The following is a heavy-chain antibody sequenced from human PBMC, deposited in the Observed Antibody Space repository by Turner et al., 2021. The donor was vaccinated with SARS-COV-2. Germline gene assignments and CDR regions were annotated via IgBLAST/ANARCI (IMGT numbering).Heavy chain of an antibody. V-gene: IGHV3-7*04. CDR1: GFTFSNW. CDR3: ARDPNSGASL. J-gene: IGHJ4*02. D-gene: IGHD2-15*01. Sequence: EEQLVESGGGLVQPGGSLRLSCTASGFTFSNWMHWVRQAPGKGLEWVANIKQDGSEKYFVDSVKGRFTISRDNAKNSLYPQMNSLRAEDTAVYYCARDPNSGASLWGQGILVTVSS. CDR2: IKQDGSEK.